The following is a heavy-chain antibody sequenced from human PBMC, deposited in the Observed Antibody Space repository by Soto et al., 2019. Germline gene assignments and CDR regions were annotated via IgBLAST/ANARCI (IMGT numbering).Heavy chain of an antibody. CDR2: IIPIFGTA. D-gene: IGHD3-16*01. CDR3: ARCVGGKDYYYGMDV. V-gene: IGHV1-69*12. Sequence: QVQLVQSGAEVKKPGSSVKVSCKASGGTFSSYAISWVRQAPGQGLEWMGGIIPIFGTANYAQKFQGRVTITADESTSTAYKEVSSLRSEETAVYYCARCVGGKDYYYGMDVWGQGTTVTVSS. J-gene: IGHJ6*02. CDR1: GGTFSSYA.